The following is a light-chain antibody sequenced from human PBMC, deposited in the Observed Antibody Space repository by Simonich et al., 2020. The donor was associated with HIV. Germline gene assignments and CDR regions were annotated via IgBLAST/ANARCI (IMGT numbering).Light chain of an antibody. Sequence: SYELTQPPSVSVSPGQTARITCSGDALPKTYAYWYQQKSGQAPVQVIYEDNKRPSGIPERFSGSSSGTVATLTISGAQVEDEADYYCYSTDSSANHRVFGGGSKLTVL. CDR1: ALPKTY. J-gene: IGLJ3*02. CDR3: YSTDSSANHRV. CDR2: EDN. V-gene: IGLV3-10*01.